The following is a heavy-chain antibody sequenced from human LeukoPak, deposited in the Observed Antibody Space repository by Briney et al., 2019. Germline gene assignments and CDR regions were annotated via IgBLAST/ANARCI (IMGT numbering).Heavy chain of an antibody. V-gene: IGHV1-69*01. CDR3: ARGVDAYDSSGYYWFDY. D-gene: IGHD3-22*01. CDR1: VCTFSSYA. CDR2: IIPIFGTA. J-gene: IGHJ4*02. Sequence: ASVKVSCKASVCTFSSYAISWVRQAHGQGLEWMGGIIPIFGTANYAQKFQGRVTITADESTSTAYMELSSLRSEDTAVYYCARGVDAYDSSGYYWFDYWGQGTLVTVSS.